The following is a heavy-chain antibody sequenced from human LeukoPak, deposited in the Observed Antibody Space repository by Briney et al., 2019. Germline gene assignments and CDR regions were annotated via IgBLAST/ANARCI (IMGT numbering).Heavy chain of an antibody. D-gene: IGHD2-2*01. Sequence: SETLSLTCTVSGGSISSYYWSWIRQPAGKGLQWIGRIYTSGSTNYNPSLKSRVTISVDKSKNQFSLKLSSVTAADTAVYYCARGVPAALNWFDPWGQGTLVTVSS. CDR2: IYTSGST. CDR3: ARGVPAALNWFDP. J-gene: IGHJ5*02. V-gene: IGHV4-4*07. CDR1: GGSISSYY.